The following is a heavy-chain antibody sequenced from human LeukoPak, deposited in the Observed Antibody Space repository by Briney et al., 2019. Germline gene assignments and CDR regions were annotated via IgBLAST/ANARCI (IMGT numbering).Heavy chain of an antibody. CDR3: AKDAGSYEGDY. V-gene: IGHV1-69*06. CDR2: IIPIFGTA. D-gene: IGHD1-26*01. Sequence: SVKVSCKASGGTFSSYAISWVRQAPGQGHEWMGRIIPIFGTANYAQKFQGRVTITADKSTSTAYMELSSLRSEDTAVYYCAKDAGSYEGDYWGQGTLVTVSS. CDR1: GGTFSSYA. J-gene: IGHJ4*02.